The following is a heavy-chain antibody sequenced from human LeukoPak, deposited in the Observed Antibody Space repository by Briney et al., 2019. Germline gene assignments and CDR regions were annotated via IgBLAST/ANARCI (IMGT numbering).Heavy chain of an antibody. Sequence: GGSLRLSCAASGFTVSSNYMSWVRQAPGKGLEWVSVIYSGGSTYYADSVKGRFTISRDDSKNTLYLQMNSLRAEDTAVYYCARDRSSHSGRMLEDYWGQGTLVTVSS. J-gene: IGHJ4*02. D-gene: IGHD3-10*01. CDR2: IYSGGST. CDR1: GFTVSSNY. CDR3: ARDRSSHSGRMLEDY. V-gene: IGHV3-66*01.